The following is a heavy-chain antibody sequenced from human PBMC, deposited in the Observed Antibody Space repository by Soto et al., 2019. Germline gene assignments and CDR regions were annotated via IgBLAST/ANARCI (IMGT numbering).Heavy chain of an antibody. D-gene: IGHD3-22*01. Sequence: GASVKVSCKASGGTFSSYTISWVRQAPGQGLEWMGGIIPIFGTANYAQKFQGRVTITADESTSTAYMELSSLRSEDTAVYYCARDRPEYYYDSSVGYFDYWGQGTLVTVSS. CDR2: IIPIFGTA. CDR3: ARDRPEYYYDSSVGYFDY. J-gene: IGHJ4*02. CDR1: GGTFSSYT. V-gene: IGHV1-69*13.